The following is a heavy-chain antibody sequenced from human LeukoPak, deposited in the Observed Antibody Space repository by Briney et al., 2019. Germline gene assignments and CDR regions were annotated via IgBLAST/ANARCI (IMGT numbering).Heavy chain of an antibody. CDR2: IYHSGST. CDR1: GGSISSYY. V-gene: IGHV4-59*12. J-gene: IGHJ4*02. Sequence: PSETLSLTCTVSGGSISSYYWSWIRQPPGKGLEWIGEIYHSGSTNYNPSLKSRVTISVDKSKNQFSLKLSSVTAADTAVYYCARDPSTTEYYDSSGYPDYWGQGTLVTVSS. CDR3: ARDPSTTEYYDSSGYPDY. D-gene: IGHD3-22*01.